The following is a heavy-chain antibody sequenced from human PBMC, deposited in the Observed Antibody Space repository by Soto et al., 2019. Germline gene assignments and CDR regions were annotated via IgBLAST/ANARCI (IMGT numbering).Heavy chain of an antibody. CDR1: GGSISSSSYY. D-gene: IGHD3-3*01. CDR2: IYYSGST. CDR3: ARSTLSSYVFWSRHRGMGSDY. J-gene: IGHJ4*02. Sequence: PSETLSLTCTVSGGSISSSSYYWGWIRQPPGKGLEWIGSIYYSGSTYYNPSLKSRVTISVDTSKNQFSLKLSSVTAADTAVYYCARSTLSSYVFWSRHRGMGSDYSGPATLLTVS. V-gene: IGHV4-39*01.